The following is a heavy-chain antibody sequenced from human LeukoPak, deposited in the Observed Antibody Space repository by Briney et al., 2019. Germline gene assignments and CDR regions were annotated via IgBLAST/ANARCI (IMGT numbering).Heavy chain of an antibody. V-gene: IGHV4-39*01. D-gene: IGHD2-2*01. CDR1: GGSIFGASSY. J-gene: IGHJ4*02. CDR3: ARNGSYTYPSSVYLFDS. CDR2: IYNPVST. Sequence: SETLSLTCSVSGGSIFGASSYWAWIRQPPGKGLEWIESIYNPVSTVYNPSLKGRVGISIDMSNNQFSLRLTSVTAADTAVYYCARNGSYTYPSSVYLFDSWGQGTLVTVSS.